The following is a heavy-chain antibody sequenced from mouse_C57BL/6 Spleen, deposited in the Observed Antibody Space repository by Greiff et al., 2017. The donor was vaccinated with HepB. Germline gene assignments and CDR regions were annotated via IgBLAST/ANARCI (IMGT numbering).Heavy chain of an antibody. CDR2: IHPNSGST. V-gene: IGHV1-64*01. J-gene: IGHJ1*03. CDR3: ARSYGSSYGYFDV. D-gene: IGHD1-1*01. CDR1: GYTFTSYW. Sequence: QVQLKESGAELVKPGASVKLSCKASGYTFTSYWMHWVKQRPGQGLEWIGMIHPNSGSTNYNEKFKSKATLTVDKSSSTAYMQLSSLTSADSAVYYCARSYGSSYGYFDVWGTGTTVTVSS.